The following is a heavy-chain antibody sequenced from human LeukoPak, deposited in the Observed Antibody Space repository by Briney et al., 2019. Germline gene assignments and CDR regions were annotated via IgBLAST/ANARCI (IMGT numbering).Heavy chain of an antibody. CDR1: GYTFTSYY. J-gene: IGHJ5*02. CDR2: IIPILGIA. Sequence: SVKVSCKASGYTFTSYYMHWVRQAPGQGLEWMGRIIPILGIANYAQKFQGRVTITADKSTSTAYMELSSLRSEDTAVYYCARSLDIVVVPAAKTWFDPWGQGTLVTVSS. CDR3: ARSLDIVVVPAAKTWFDP. V-gene: IGHV1-69*02. D-gene: IGHD2-2*03.